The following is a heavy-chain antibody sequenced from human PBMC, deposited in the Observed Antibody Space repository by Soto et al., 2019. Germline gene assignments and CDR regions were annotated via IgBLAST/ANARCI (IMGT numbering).Heavy chain of an antibody. CDR3: AHKGGRGAGMDV. CDR1: GFSLSTSEVG. J-gene: IGHJ6*02. V-gene: IGHV2-5*02. D-gene: IGHD2-15*01. Sequence: QITLKESGPTLVNPTQTLTLTCIFSGFSLSTSEVGVAWIRQSPGKALEWLALMYWDGDKRYSPFLKSRLTITKDTSKNPVVLTMTNMDPVDTGTYYCAHKGGRGAGMDVWGQGTTVTVSS. CDR2: MYWDGDK.